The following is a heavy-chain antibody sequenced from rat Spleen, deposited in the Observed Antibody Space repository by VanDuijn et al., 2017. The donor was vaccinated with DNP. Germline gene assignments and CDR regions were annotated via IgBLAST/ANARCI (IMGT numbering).Heavy chain of an antibody. CDR1: GFTFSDYA. CDR2: IIYDGSRA. D-gene: IGHD1-11*01. J-gene: IGHJ2*01. V-gene: IGHV5S10*01. CDR3: TTRGIYGGYDY. Sequence: EVQLVESGGGLVQPGRSLKLSCAALGFTFSDYAMAWVRQSPKMGLEWVATIIYDGSRAFYRDSVTGRFTISRDFAKSTLYLQMDSLRSEDSATYFCTTRGIYGGYDYWGQGVMVTVSS.